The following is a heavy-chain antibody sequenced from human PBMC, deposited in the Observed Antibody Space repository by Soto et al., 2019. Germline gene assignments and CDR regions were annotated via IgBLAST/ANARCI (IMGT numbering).Heavy chain of an antibody. CDR2: IKYDGSTT. CDR1: GFTFSDYW. CDR3: ARGIPGSYGCDV. Sequence: EVQLVESGGGLLQPGGSLRLSCEASGFTFSDYWLHWVRQVPGKGLVWVSRIKYDGSTTNYADSVKGRFTISRDNAKNTVYLQMNGLRVEDTALYYFARGIPGSYGCDVWGQGTMVTFSS. V-gene: IGHV3-74*01. D-gene: IGHD1-20*01. J-gene: IGHJ3*01.